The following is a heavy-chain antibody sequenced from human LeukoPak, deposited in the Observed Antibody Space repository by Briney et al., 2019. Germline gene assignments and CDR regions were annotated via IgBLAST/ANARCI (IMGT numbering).Heavy chain of an antibody. CDR3: ARRKYDFWSGYYDLDY. CDR1: GGSFSGYY. Sequence: PSETLSLTCAVYGGSFSGYYWSWIRQPPGKGLEWIGEINHSGSTNYNPSLKSRVTISVDTSKNQFSLKLSSVTAADTAVYYCARRKYDFWSGYYDLDYWGQGTLVTVSS. D-gene: IGHD3-3*01. J-gene: IGHJ4*02. V-gene: IGHV4-34*01. CDR2: INHSGST.